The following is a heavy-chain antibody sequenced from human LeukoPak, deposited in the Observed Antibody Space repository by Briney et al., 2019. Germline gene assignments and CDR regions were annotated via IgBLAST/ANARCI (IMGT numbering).Heavy chain of an antibody. V-gene: IGHV3-11*01. CDR2: ISSSGSTI. J-gene: IGHJ4*02. D-gene: IGHD6-13*01. Sequence: GSLRLSCAASGFTFSDYYMSWIRQAPGKGLEWVSYISSSGSTIYYADSVKGRFTISRDNAKNSLYLQMNSLRAEDTAVYYCARRESIAAAIDYWGQGTLVTVSS. CDR1: GFTFSDYY. CDR3: ARRESIAAAIDY.